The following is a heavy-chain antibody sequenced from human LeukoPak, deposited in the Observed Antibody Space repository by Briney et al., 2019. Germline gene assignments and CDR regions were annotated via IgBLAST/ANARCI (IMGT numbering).Heavy chain of an antibody. CDR3: ARGTYSSGWLEFSDFDF. V-gene: IGHV3-48*01. J-gene: IGHJ4*02. CDR2: INSRSTTL. Sequence: PGGSLRLSCAASGFTFTYYHMHWVRQAPGKGLEWVSYINSRSTTLYYADSVKGRFTISRDNAMNSLYLETNSLRAEDTAVYYCARGTYSSGWLEFSDFDFWGQGILVTVSS. CDR1: GFTFTYYH. D-gene: IGHD6-19*01.